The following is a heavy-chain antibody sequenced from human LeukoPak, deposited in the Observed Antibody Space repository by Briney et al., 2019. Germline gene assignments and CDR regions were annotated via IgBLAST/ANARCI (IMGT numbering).Heavy chain of an antibody. V-gene: IGHV3-23*01. CDR1: GFTFSSYA. D-gene: IGHD3-10*01. Sequence: GGSPRLSCAASGFTFSSYAMSWVRQAPGKGLEWVSAISGSGGSTYYADSVKGRFTISRDNSKNTLYLQMNSLRAEDTAVYYCAKVTIARFGELCFDYWGQGTLVTVSS. CDR3: AKVTIARFGELCFDY. CDR2: ISGSGGST. J-gene: IGHJ4*02.